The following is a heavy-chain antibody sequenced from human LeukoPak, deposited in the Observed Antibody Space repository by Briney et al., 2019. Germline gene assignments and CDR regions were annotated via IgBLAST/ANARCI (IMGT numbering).Heavy chain of an antibody. V-gene: IGHV3-23*01. D-gene: IGHD3-10*01. CDR1: GFTFSSYA. CDR3: AKDPRRITALYALSYYFDY. CDR2: ISGSGGST. Sequence: GGSLRLSCAASGFTFSSYAMSWVRQAPGKGLEWVSAISGSGGSTYYADSVKGRFTISRDNSKNTLYLQMSSLRAEDTAVYYCAKDPRRITALYALSYYFDYWGQGTLVTVSS. J-gene: IGHJ4*02.